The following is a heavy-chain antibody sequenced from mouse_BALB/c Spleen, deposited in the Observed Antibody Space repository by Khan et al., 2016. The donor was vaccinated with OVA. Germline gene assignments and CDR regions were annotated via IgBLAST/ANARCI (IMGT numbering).Heavy chain of an antibody. CDR1: GYTFTNYG. D-gene: IGHD1-1*01. J-gene: IGHJ4*01. Sequence: QIQLVQSGPELKKPGETVKISCKASGYTFTNYGMNWVKQAPGKGLKWMGWINTYTGEPTYVDDFKERFAFSLETSASTAYLQINNLKNEDTATYFCARVGYYGAMDYWGQGTSVTVSS. V-gene: IGHV9-3-1*01. CDR2: INTYTGEP. CDR3: ARVGYYGAMDY.